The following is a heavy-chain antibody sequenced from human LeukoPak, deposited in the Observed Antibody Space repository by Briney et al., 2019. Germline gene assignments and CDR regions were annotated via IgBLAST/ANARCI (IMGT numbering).Heavy chain of an antibody. D-gene: IGHD2-15*01. CDR2: IYYSGST. V-gene: IGHV4-59*12. CDR3: ATQYCSGGSCFYNWFDP. J-gene: IGHJ5*02. Sequence: SETLSLTCTVSGGSISSYYWSWIRQPPGKGLEWIGYIYYSGSTNYNPSLKSRVTISVDTSKNQFSLKLSSVTAADTAVYYCATQYCSGGSCFYNWFDPWGQGTLVIVSS. CDR1: GGSISSYY.